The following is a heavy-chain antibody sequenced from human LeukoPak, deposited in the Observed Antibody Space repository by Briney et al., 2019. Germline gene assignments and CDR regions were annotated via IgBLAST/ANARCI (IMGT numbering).Heavy chain of an antibody. CDR1: GGSISSSSYY. D-gene: IGHD7-27*01. V-gene: IGHV4-61*01. Sequence: SETLSLTCTVSGGSISSSSYYWSWIRQPPGKGLEWIGYIYYSGSTNYNPSLKSRVTISVDTSKNQFSLKLSSVTAADTAVYYCARGPWGYFDYWGQGTLVTVSS. CDR3: ARGPWGYFDY. CDR2: IYYSGST. J-gene: IGHJ4*02.